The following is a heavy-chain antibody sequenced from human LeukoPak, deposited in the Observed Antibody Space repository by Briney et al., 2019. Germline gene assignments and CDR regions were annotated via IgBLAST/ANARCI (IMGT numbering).Heavy chain of an antibody. J-gene: IGHJ3*02. V-gene: IGHV1-18*01. D-gene: IGHD5-18*01. Sequence: GASVKVSCKASGYNFNSYGIGWVRQAPRLGLEWMGWITAGNGNTNYAQKVQGRVTMTTDTSTSTAYMELRSLRSDDTAVYFCARDLARGYSYGYNAFDIWGQGTMVTVSS. CDR2: ITAGNGNT. CDR1: GYNFNSYG. CDR3: ARDLARGYSYGYNAFDI.